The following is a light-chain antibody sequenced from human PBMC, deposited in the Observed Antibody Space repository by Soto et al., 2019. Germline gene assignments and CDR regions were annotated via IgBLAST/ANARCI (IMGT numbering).Light chain of an antibody. V-gene: IGLV2-14*03. CDR2: DVN. Sequence: QSVLTQPASVSGSPGQSITISCAGTSSDVVAYNYVSWYQHHPGKAPKLMIYDVNTRPSGDSNRFSGSKSVNTASLTISGLQAEDEAYYYCSSWTSGATYVFGSGTKLTV. CDR1: SSDVVAYNY. J-gene: IGLJ1*01. CDR3: SSWTSGATYV.